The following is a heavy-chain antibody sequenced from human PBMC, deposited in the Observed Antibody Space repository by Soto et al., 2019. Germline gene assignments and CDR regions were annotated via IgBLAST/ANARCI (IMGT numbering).Heavy chain of an antibody. D-gene: IGHD2-15*01. CDR3: ARESRYCSGGSCYFLPGIDY. CDR1: GGTFSSYA. J-gene: IGHJ4*02. Sequence: QVQLVQSGAEVKKPGSSVKVSCKASGGTFSSYAISWVRQAPGQGLEWMGGIIPIFGTANYAQKFQGRVTITADESTSTADMELSSLRSEDTAVYYRARESRYCSGGSCYFLPGIDYWGQGTLVTVSS. CDR2: IIPIFGTA. V-gene: IGHV1-69*12.